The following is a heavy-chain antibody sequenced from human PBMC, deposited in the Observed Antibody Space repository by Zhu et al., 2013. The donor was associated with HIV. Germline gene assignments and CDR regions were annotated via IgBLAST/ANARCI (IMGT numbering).Heavy chain of an antibody. V-gene: IGHV1-46*01. D-gene: IGHD3-3*01. CDR3: ARRPPITIFGVVTPTYYYYGMDV. J-gene: IGHJ6*02. CDR2: INPSGGST. CDR1: GYTFTGYY. Sequence: QVQLVQSGAEVKKPGASVKVSCKASGYTFTGYYMHWVRQAPGQGLEWMGWINPSGGSTSYAQKFQGRVTMTRDTSTSTVYMELSSLRSEDTAVYYCARRPPITIFGVVTPTYYYYGMDVVGQGTTVTVSS.